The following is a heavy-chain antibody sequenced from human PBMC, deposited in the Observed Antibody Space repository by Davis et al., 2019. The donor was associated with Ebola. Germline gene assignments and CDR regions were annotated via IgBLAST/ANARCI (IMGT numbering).Heavy chain of an antibody. CDR3: ARGRSYSSGWAGAV. J-gene: IGHJ6*02. CDR1: GGSFSGYY. D-gene: IGHD6-19*01. V-gene: IGHV4-34*01. Sequence: MPSETLSLTCAVYGGSFSGYYWGWIRQPPGKGLEWIGSLYYSGTTYYNPSLKSRVTISVDTSKNQFSLTLSSVTAADTAVYYCARGRSYSSGWAGAVWGQGTTVTVSS. CDR2: LYYSGTT.